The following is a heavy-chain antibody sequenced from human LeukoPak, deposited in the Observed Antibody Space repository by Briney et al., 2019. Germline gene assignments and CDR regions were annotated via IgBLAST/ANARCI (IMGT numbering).Heavy chain of an antibody. D-gene: IGHD3-10*01. J-gene: IGHJ5*02. V-gene: IGHV3-23*01. CDR1: GFTFISYA. CDR3: AKLHYYGSGSSRMFDP. CDR2: VSGSGGST. Sequence: GGSLRLSCAASGFTFISYAMSWVRQAPGKGLEWVSVVSGSGGSTFYADSVKGRFTISRDNSKNTLYLQMNSLRAEDTAVYYCAKLHYYGSGSSRMFDPWGQGTLVTVSS.